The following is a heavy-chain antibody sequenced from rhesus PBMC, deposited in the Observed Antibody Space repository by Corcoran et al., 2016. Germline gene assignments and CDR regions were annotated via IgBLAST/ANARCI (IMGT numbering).Heavy chain of an antibody. Sequence: QVQLQESGPGLVKPSETLSLTCAVSGASIRRYWWRWIRHPPGKGLEWIGKINGNNDSTYHTPSFKSLVTISNDASKNQFSLKLSSVTAADTAVYYCASRGYSYGLDSWGQGVVVTVSS. CDR3: ASRGYSYGLDS. D-gene: IGHD5-12*01. CDR2: INGNNDST. V-gene: IGHV4-80*01. J-gene: IGHJ6*01. CDR1: GASIRRYW.